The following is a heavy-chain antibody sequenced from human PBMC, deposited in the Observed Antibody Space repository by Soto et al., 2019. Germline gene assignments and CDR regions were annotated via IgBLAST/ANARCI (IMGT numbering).Heavy chain of an antibody. CDR3: ARHSNRNYGLFYFDY. CDR2: IYYSRRT. Sequence: PSETLSLTCTVSGGSVSSYYWSWIRQPPGKGLEWIGYIYYSRRTKYNPSLKSRVTMSVDTSNNQFSLKMSSVAAAFLAVFYCARHSNRNYGLFYFDYWGVGALVTVSS. V-gene: IGHV4-59*08. CDR1: GGSVSSYY. D-gene: IGHD4-4*01. J-gene: IGHJ4*02.